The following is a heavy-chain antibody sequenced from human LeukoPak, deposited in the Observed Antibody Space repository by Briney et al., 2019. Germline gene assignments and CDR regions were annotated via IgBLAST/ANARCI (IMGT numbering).Heavy chain of an antibody. CDR3: AKDRSATMVRGLGN. D-gene: IGHD3-10*01. J-gene: IGHJ4*02. CDR1: GFTFSSYA. CDR2: ISWNSGSI. Sequence: PGGSLRLSCAASGFTFSSYAMSWVRQAPGKGLEWVSGISWNSGSIGYADSVKGRFTISRDNAKNSLYLQMNSLRAEDTALYYCAKDRSATMVRGLGNWGQGTLVTVSS. V-gene: IGHV3-9*01.